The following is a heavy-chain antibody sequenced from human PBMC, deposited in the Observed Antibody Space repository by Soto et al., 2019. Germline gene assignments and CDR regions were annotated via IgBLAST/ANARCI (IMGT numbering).Heavy chain of an antibody. J-gene: IGHJ6*03. CDR3: ARHRTDGITIFGGGHYYYYYMDV. V-gene: IGHV4-59*08. Sequence: PSETLSLTCTVSGGSTSSYYWSWIRQPPGKGLEWIGYIYYSGSTNYNPSLKSRVTISVDTSKNQFSLKLSSVTAADTAVYYCARHRTDGITIFGGGHYYYYYMDVWGKGTTVTVSS. CDR2: IYYSGST. D-gene: IGHD3-3*01. CDR1: GGSTSSYY.